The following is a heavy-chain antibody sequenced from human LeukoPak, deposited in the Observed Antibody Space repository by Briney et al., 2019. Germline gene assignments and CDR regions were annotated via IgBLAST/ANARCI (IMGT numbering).Heavy chain of an antibody. CDR2: ISGSGGST. D-gene: IGHD3-22*01. CDR1: GFTFSSYA. CDR3: AKSETHYDSSGFYFDY. V-gene: IGHV3-23*01. Sequence: QPGGSLRLSCAASGFTFSSYATSWVRQAPGKGLEWVSAISGSGGSTYYADSVKGRFTISRDNSKNTLYLQMNSLRAEDTAVYYCAKSETHYDSSGFYFDYWGQGTLVTVSS. J-gene: IGHJ4*02.